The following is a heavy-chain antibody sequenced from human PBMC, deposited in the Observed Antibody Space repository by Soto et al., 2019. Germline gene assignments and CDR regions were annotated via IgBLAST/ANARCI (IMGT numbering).Heavy chain of an antibody. D-gene: IGHD6-13*01. Sequence: PSETLSLTCAVYGGSFSGYYWSWIRQPPGMGLEWIGEINHNGSTNYNPSLKSRVTISVDTSKDQFSLKLSSVTAADTAVYYCARGLRYSSFSTFNWFDPWGQGTLVTVSS. CDR3: ARGLRYSSFSTFNWFDP. J-gene: IGHJ5*02. CDR1: GGSFSGYY. V-gene: IGHV4-34*01. CDR2: INHNGST.